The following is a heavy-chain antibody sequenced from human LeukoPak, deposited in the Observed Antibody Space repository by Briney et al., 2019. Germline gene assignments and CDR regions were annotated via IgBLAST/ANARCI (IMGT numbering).Heavy chain of an antibody. CDR3: ARLGYCSSTSCFDY. Sequence: GASVKVSCKASGYTFTGYYMHWVRQAPGQGLEWMGWINPNSGGTNYAQKFQGRDTMTRDTSISTAYMELSRLRSDDTAVYYCARLGYCSSTSCFDYWGQGTLVTVSS. D-gene: IGHD2-2*01. CDR2: INPNSGGT. J-gene: IGHJ4*02. V-gene: IGHV1-2*02. CDR1: GYTFTGYY.